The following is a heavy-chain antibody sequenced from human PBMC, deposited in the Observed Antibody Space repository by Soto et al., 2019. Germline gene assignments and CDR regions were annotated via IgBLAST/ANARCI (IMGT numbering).Heavy chain of an antibody. V-gene: IGHV1-69*13. CDR3: ARADTAMANYPCDY. CDR2: IIPIFGTA. J-gene: IGHJ4*02. CDR1: GGTFSSYA. Sequence: RASVKVSCKASGGTFSSYAISWVRQAPGQGLEWMGGIIPIFGTANYAQKFQGRVTITADESTSTAYMELSSLRSEDTAVYYCARADTAMANYPCDYWGQGTLVTVSS. D-gene: IGHD5-18*01.